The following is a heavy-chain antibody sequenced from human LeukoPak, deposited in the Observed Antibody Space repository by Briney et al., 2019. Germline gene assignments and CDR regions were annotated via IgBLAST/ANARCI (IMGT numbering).Heavy chain of an antibody. Sequence: GASVKVSCKASGYTFTSYDINWVRQATGQGLEWMGWMNPNSGNTGYAQKFQGRVTIIRNTSISTAYMELSSLRSEDTAVYYCARTAAAGSYYYYYMDVWGKGTTVTVSS. CDR1: GYTFTSYD. CDR2: MNPNSGNT. J-gene: IGHJ6*03. D-gene: IGHD6-13*01. CDR3: ARTAAAGSYYYYYMDV. V-gene: IGHV1-8*03.